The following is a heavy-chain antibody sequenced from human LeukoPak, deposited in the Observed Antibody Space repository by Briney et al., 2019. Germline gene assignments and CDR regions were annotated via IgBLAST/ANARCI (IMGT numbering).Heavy chain of an antibody. CDR3: AKAQSGGSRNYYYYGMDV. Sequence: GSLRLSCAASGFPFSSYAMSWVRPAPGKGLAWVAVISYDGSNKYYADSVKGRFTISGDNSKNTLYLQMNSLRAEDTAVYYCAKAQSGGSRNYYYYGMDVWGQGTTVTVSS. CDR1: GFPFSSYA. CDR2: ISYDGSNK. V-gene: IGHV3-30*18. D-gene: IGHD2-15*01. J-gene: IGHJ6*02.